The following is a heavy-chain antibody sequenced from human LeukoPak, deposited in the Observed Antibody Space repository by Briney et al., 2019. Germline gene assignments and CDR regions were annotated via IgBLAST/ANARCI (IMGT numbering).Heavy chain of an antibody. CDR3: CSGSRLYCSGGSCPNWFDP. J-gene: IGHJ5*02. Sequence: GASVKVSCKASGYTFTSYYMHWVRQAPGQGLEWMGIINPSGGSTSYAQKFQGRVTMTRDTSTSTVYMELSSLRSEDAAVYYCCSGSRLYCSGGSCPNWFDPWGQGTLVTVSS. V-gene: IGHV1-46*03. CDR1: GYTFTSYY. D-gene: IGHD2-15*01. CDR2: INPSGGST.